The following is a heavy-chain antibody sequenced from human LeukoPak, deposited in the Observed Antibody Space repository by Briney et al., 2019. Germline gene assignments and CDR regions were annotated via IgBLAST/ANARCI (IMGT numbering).Heavy chain of an antibody. CDR1: GGSISSGDYY. CDR2: IYYSGST. CDR3: ATSLWLGELILGY. D-gene: IGHD3-10*01. J-gene: IGHJ4*02. V-gene: IGHV4-30-4*01. Sequence: PSETLSLTCTVSGGSISSGDYYWSWIRQPPGKGLEWIGYIYYSGSTYYNPSLKSRVTISVDTSKNQFSLKLSSVTAADTAVYYCATSLWLGELILGYWSQGTLVTVSS.